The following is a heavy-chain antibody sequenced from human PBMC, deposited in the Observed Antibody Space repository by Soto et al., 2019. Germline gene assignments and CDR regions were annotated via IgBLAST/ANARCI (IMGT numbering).Heavy chain of an antibody. CDR1: GYSFTSYW. CDR2: IYPGDSDT. D-gene: IGHD5-18*01. V-gene: IGHV5-51*01. J-gene: IGHJ6*02. CDR3: ASTRGYSYGPVGDGKDV. Sequence: GESLKISCKGSGYSFTSYWIGWVRQMPGKGLEWMGIIYPGDSDTRYSPSFQGQVTISADKSISTAYLQWSSLKASDTAMYYCASTRGYSYGPVGDGKDVWSQGTTVTVSS.